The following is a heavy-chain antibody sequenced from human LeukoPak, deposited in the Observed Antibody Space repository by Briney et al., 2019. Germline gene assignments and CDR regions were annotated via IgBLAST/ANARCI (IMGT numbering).Heavy chain of an antibody. CDR3: AKDGRYCSSNICYQYFDS. Sequence: GRSLRLSCAASGFTFSSYAMHWVRQAPGKGLECVSAISSSGSNTYYADSVKGRFTISRDNSKNTLYLQMNSLRAEDTAVYYCAKDGRYCSSNICYQYFDSWGQGALVTVSS. V-gene: IGHV3-23*01. D-gene: IGHD2-2*01. J-gene: IGHJ4*02. CDR1: GFTFSSYA. CDR2: ISSSGSNT.